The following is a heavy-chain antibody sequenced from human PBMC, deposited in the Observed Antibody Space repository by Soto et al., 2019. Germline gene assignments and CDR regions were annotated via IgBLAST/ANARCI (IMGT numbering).Heavy chain of an antibody. D-gene: IGHD2-15*01. V-gene: IGHV3-33*01. Sequence: QVQLVESGGGVVQPGRSLRLSCAASGFTFSSYGMHWVRQAPGKGLEWVAVIWYDGSNKYYADSVKGRFTISRDNSKNTXXLQMNRLRAEDTAVYYFAREGTYCSGGSCYPHFDYWGQGTLVTVSS. CDR3: AREGTYCSGGSCYPHFDY. CDR1: GFTFSSYG. J-gene: IGHJ4*02. CDR2: IWYDGSNK.